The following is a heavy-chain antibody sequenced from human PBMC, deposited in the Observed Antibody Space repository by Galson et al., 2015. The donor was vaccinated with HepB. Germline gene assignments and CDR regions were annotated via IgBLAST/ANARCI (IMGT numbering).Heavy chain of an antibody. Sequence: SLRLSCAASGFTFSSYAMSWVRQAPGKGLEWVSAISGSGGSTYYADSVKGRFTISRDNSKNTLYLQMNSLRAEDTALYYCARANSGSYSHLDYWGQGALVTVSS. CDR3: ARANSGSYSHLDY. V-gene: IGHV3-23*01. CDR1: GFTFSSYA. CDR2: ISGSGGST. J-gene: IGHJ4*02. D-gene: IGHD1-26*01.